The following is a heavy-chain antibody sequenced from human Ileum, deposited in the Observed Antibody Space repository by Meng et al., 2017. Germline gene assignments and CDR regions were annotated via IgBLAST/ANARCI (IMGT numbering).Heavy chain of an antibody. CDR1: GYTFTGNN. Sequence: QVQLEQSGAEVKMPGASVKVSCKASGYTFTGNNIHWVRQAPGQGLEWMGRIYPHNGATNYAQTFQGRVTMTGDTSIATAYMELNRLTSDDTAVYYCARGVAENWGQGTLVTVSS. V-gene: IGHV1-2*06. D-gene: IGHD6-19*01. CDR3: ARGVAEN. J-gene: IGHJ4*02. CDR2: IYPHNGAT.